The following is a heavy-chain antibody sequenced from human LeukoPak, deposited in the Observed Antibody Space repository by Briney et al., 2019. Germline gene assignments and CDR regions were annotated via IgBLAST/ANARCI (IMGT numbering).Heavy chain of an antibody. V-gene: IGHV4-30-2*01. Sequence: SETLSLTCTVSGGSISSGGYYWSWIRQPPGKGLEWIGYIYHSGSTYYNPSLKSRVTISVDRSKNQFSLKLSSVTAADTAVYYCARRGAYDSFDYWGQGTLVTVSS. D-gene: IGHD5-12*01. J-gene: IGHJ4*02. CDR1: GGSISSGGYY. CDR3: ARRGAYDSFDY. CDR2: IYHSGST.